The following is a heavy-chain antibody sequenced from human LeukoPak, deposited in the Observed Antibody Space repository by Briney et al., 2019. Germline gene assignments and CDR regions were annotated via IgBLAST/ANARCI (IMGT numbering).Heavy chain of an antibody. Sequence: ASVKVSCRASGYTFTGYYMHWVRQAPGQGLEWMGWINPNSGGTNYAQKFQGRVTMTRDTSISTAYMELSRLRSDDTAVYYCARTYYDILTGYYDQDYWGQGTLVTVSS. CDR3: ARTYYDILTGYYDQDY. V-gene: IGHV1-2*02. CDR1: GYTFTGYY. D-gene: IGHD3-9*01. CDR2: INPNSGGT. J-gene: IGHJ4*02.